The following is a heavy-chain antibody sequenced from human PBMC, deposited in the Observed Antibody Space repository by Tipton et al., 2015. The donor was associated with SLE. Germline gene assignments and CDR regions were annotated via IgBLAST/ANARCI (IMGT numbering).Heavy chain of an antibody. CDR1: GGSFSAYY. J-gene: IGHJ4*02. D-gene: IGHD2-2*01. CDR2: ITHSGST. CDR3: ARGGEDIVVVPANY. Sequence: TLSLTCAVYGGSFSAYYWSWIRQPPGKGLEWIGEITHSGSTNYNPTLKSRVTISVDTSKNQFSLKLSSVTAADTAVYYCARGGEDIVVVPANYWGQGTLVTVSS. V-gene: IGHV4-34*01.